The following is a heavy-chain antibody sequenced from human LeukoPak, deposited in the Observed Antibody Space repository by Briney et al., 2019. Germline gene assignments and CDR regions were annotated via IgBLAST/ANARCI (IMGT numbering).Heavy chain of an antibody. D-gene: IGHD2-21*01. J-gene: IGHJ4*02. V-gene: IGHV3-23*01. CDR3: AKRRLVA. CDR1: GFTFSTYA. CDR2: ISGSGVST. Sequence: GGSLRLSCAAPGFTFSTYAMSWVRQAPEKGLEWVSTISGSGVSTYYADSVKGRFTISRDNSQNTLYLQMNSLRAEDTAVYYCAKRRLVAWGQGTLVTVSS.